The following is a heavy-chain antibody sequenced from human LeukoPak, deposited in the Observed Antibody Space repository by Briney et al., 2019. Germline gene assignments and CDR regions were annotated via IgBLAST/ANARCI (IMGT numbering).Heavy chain of an antibody. J-gene: IGHJ4*02. Sequence: GASVKVSCKASGYTFTSYDFNWVRQATGQRPEWMGWMSPNSGDTGYAQKFQDRVTMTRNTSISTAYMELSSLRSDDTAVYYCARGPRNWGYDYWGPGTLVTVSS. CDR2: MSPNSGDT. D-gene: IGHD7-27*01. CDR3: ARGPRNWGYDY. CDR1: GYTFTSYD. V-gene: IGHV1-8*01.